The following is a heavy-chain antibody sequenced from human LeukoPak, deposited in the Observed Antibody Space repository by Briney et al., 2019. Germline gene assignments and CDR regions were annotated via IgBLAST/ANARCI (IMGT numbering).Heavy chain of an antibody. Sequence: ASVKVSCKASGYTFTSYGISWVRQAPGQGLEWMGWISAYNGNTNYAQKLQGRVTMTTDTSTSTAYMELRSLRSDDTAVYYCARDSPLLVVLTAPDAFDIWGQGTMVTVSS. V-gene: IGHV1-18*01. D-gene: IGHD2-21*02. CDR1: GYTFTSYG. CDR3: ARDSPLLVVLTAPDAFDI. CDR2: ISAYNGNT. J-gene: IGHJ3*02.